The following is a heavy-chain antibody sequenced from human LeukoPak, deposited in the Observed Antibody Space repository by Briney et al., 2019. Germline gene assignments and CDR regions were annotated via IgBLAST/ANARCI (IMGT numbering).Heavy chain of an antibody. Sequence: SGTLSLTCTVSGGSISRHYWSWIRQPPGKGLEWIGYIYYSGTTSYNPSLRSRLTLSVDTSKNQFSLKVTSVTAADTAVYYCARAESYYHYYIDVWGKGTTVTVSS. V-gene: IGHV4-59*11. CDR3: ARAESYYHYYIDV. J-gene: IGHJ6*03. CDR2: IYYSGTT. CDR1: GGSISRHY.